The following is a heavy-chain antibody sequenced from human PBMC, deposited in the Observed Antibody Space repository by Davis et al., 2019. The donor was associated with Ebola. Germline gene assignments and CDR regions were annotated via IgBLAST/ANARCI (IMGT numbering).Heavy chain of an antibody. Sequence: PGGSLSLSCSASGFTFSSYWMSWVRQAPGKGLEWVAVIWYDGSNKYYADSVKGRFTISRDNSKNTLYLQMNSLRAEDTAVYYCARDVLGAYDYWGQGTLVTVSS. D-gene: IGHD1-26*01. CDR2: IWYDGSNK. CDR1: GFTFSSYW. V-gene: IGHV3-33*08. J-gene: IGHJ4*02. CDR3: ARDVLGAYDY.